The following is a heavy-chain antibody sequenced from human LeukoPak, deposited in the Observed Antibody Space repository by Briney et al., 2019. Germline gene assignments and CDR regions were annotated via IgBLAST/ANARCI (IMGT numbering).Heavy chain of an antibody. CDR3: ARAGGGDFWSGLGNWFDP. Sequence: SETLSLTCTVSGGSISSGDYYWSWIRQPPGTGLEWIGYIYYSGSTYYNPSLKSRVTISVDTSKNQFSLKLSSVTAADTAVYYCARAGGGDFWSGLGNWFDPWGQGTLVTVSS. J-gene: IGHJ5*02. V-gene: IGHV4-30-4*08. D-gene: IGHD3-3*01. CDR2: IYYSGST. CDR1: GGSISSGDYY.